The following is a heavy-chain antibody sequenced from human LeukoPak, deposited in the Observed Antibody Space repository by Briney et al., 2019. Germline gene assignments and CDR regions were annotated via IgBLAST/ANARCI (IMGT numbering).Heavy chain of an antibody. V-gene: IGHV4-34*01. CDR2: INHSGST. CDR3: ARGRRYCSSTSCYSYWFDP. CDR1: GGSFSGYY. J-gene: IGHJ5*02. D-gene: IGHD2-2*02. Sequence: PSETLSLTCAVYGGSFSGYYWSWIRQPPGKGLEWIGEINHSGSTNYNPSLKSRVTISVDTSKNQFSLKLSSVTAADTAVYYCARGRRYCSSTSCYSYWFDPWGQGTLVTVSS.